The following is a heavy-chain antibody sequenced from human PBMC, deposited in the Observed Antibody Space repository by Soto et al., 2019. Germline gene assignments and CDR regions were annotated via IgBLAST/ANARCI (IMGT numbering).Heavy chain of an antibody. V-gene: IGHV1-69*01. J-gene: IGHJ5*02. CDR3: ARDMAGEYCSGGSCYLNWFDP. D-gene: IGHD2-15*01. CDR1: GGTFSSYA. CDR2: IIPIFGTA. Sequence: QVQLVQSGAEVKKPGSSVKVSCNASGGTFSSYAISWVRQAPGQGLEWMGGIIPIFGTANYAQKFQGRVTITADESTSTAYMELSSLRSEDTAVYYCARDMAGEYCSGGSCYLNWFDPWGQGTLVTVSS.